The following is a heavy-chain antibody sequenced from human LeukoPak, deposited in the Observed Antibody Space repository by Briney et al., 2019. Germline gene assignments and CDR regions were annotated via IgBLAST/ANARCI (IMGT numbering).Heavy chain of an antibody. CDR3: ARDRITIFGVGYQYFDY. CDR1: GGTFSSYA. D-gene: IGHD3-3*01. J-gene: IGHJ4*02. V-gene: IGHV1-69*13. Sequence: ASVKVSCKASGGTFSSYAISWVRQAPGQGLEWMGGIIPIFGTANYAQKFQGRVTITADESTSTAYMELSSLRSEDAAVYYCARDRITIFGVGYQYFDYWGQGTLVTVSS. CDR2: IIPIFGTA.